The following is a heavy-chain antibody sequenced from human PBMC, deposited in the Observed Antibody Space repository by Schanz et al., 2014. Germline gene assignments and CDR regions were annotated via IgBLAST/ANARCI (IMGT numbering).Heavy chain of an antibody. Sequence: VHLVESGGGVVQPGRSLRLSCAASGFTFSRYGMHWIRQTPKGLEWVSSINSRSNFIYYADSVKGRFTISRDNAKNSLYLQMNSLRAEDTAVYYCAGAVATIRADSCDIWGQGTMVAVSS. CDR2: INSRSNFI. D-gene: IGHD5-12*01. CDR3: AGAVATIRADSCDI. CDR1: GFTFSRYG. J-gene: IGHJ3*02. V-gene: IGHV3-21*01.